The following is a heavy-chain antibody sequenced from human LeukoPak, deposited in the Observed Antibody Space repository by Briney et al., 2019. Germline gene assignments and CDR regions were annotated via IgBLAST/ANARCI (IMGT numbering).Heavy chain of an antibody. CDR2: ISGSGGST. CDR3: AKDAGYSSSWYVDY. V-gene: IGHV3-23*01. J-gene: IGHJ4*02. Sequence: GGSLRLSCAASGFTFSSYAMSWVRQAPGKGLEWVSAISGSGGSTYYADSVKGRFTISKDNSKNTLYLQMNSLRAEDTAVYYCAKDAGYSSSWYVDYWGQGTLVTVSS. D-gene: IGHD6-13*01. CDR1: GFTFSSYA.